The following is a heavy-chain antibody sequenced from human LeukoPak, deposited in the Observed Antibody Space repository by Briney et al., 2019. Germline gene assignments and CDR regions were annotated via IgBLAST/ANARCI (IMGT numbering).Heavy chain of an antibody. CDR3: ARYVSSGYYLDYYGMDV. CDR1: GGSISNYY. V-gene: IGHV4-59*01. J-gene: IGHJ6*02. CDR2: IYYSGST. Sequence: PSETLSLTCTVSGGSISNYYWSWIRQPPGKGLEWIGYIYYSGSTNYNPSLKSRVTISVDTSKNQFSLRLSSVTAADTAVYYCARYVSSGYYLDYYGMDVWGQGTTVTVSS. D-gene: IGHD6-19*01.